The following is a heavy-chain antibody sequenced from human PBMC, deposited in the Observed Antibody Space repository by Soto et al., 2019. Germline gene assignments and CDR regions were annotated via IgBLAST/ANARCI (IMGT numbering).Heavy chain of an antibody. CDR2: LYYSGST. J-gene: IGHJ5*02. D-gene: IGHD4-17*01. Sequence: QVQLQESGPGLVKPSQTLSLTCTVSGGSISSCGYYWSWIRQHPGKGLEWIGYLYYSGSTYYNPFLKSRVNISVDTSKNQFSRKLSSVTAADTAVYYCARGWMTTVTTCWFDPWGQGTLVTVSS. CDR1: GGSISSCGYY. CDR3: ARGWMTTVTTCWFDP. V-gene: IGHV4-31*03.